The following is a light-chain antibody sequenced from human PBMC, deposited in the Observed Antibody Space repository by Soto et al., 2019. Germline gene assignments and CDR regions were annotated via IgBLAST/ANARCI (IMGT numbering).Light chain of an antibody. Sequence: DIQMTQSPSSLSASVGDRVTITCRASQRITNYLNWYQHKPGKAPKLLISGASRLQSGVPARFSGSESGTEFTLSISSLQPEDVAVYYCQQSFSIPYTFGQGTKLDIK. CDR1: QRITNY. V-gene: IGKV1-39*01. J-gene: IGKJ2*01. CDR3: QQSFSIPYT. CDR2: GAS.